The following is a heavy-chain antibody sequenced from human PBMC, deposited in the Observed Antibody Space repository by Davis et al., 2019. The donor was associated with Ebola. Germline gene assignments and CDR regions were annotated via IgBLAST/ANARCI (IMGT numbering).Heavy chain of an antibody. CDR2: ISAYNGNT. J-gene: IGHJ5*02. CDR1: GYTFTGYY. CDR3: ARDGYCSNGGCNGENWFVDP. D-gene: IGHD2-8*01. Sequence: ASVKVSCKASGYTFTGYYMHWVRQAPGQGLEWMGWISAYNGNTNSAQKVQDRITMTTDTSTSTAYMELRSLTSDDTAVYYYARDGYCSNGGCNGENWFVDPWGQGTLVTVSS. V-gene: IGHV1-18*04.